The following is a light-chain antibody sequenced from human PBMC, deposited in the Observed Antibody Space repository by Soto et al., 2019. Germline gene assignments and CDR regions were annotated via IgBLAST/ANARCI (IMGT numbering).Light chain of an antibody. V-gene: IGKV3-15*01. Sequence: ITHSPSTLSASVGDRVTITCLASQSISSWLAWYQQKPGQAPRLLIYGASTRATGIPARFSGSGSGTEFTLTISSLQSEDFAVYYCQQYNNWPRTFGQGTKVDIK. CDR1: QSISSW. CDR3: QQYNNWPRT. J-gene: IGKJ1*01. CDR2: GAS.